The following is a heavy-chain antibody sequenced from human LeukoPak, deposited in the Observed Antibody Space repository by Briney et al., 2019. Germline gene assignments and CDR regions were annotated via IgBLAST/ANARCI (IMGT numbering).Heavy chain of an antibody. D-gene: IGHD3-9*01. J-gene: IGHJ4*02. CDR3: XXXFXXYDXLTXXXXDY. CDR2: ISYDGSNK. V-gene: IGHV3-30*03. CDR1: GFTFSSYG. Sequence: SXXAXGFTFSSYGMHWVRQAPGKGLEWVAVISYDGSNKYYADSVKGRFTISRDNSKKTLYLQMNSLRAEDRAVYECXXXFXXYDXLTXXXXDYWGQGTLVTVSS.